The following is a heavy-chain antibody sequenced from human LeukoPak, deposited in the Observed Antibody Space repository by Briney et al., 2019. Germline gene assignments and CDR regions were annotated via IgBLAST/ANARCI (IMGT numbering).Heavy chain of an antibody. CDR3: ARALPRRYCSGGSCYSGDY. CDR2: INPNSGGT. CDR1: GYTFTSND. J-gene: IGHJ4*02. Sequence: GASVKVSCKASGYTFTSNDINWVRQATGQGLEWMGWINPNSGGTNYAQKFQGRVTMTRDTSISTAYMELSRLRSDDTAVYYCARALPRRYCSGGSCYSGDYWGQGTLVTVSS. D-gene: IGHD2-15*01. V-gene: IGHV1-2*02.